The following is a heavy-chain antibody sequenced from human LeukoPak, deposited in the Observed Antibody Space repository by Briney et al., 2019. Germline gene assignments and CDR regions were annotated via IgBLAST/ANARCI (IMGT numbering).Heavy chain of an antibody. CDR1: GFTFSNAW. V-gene: IGHV3-15*07. D-gene: IGHD3-10*01. CDR2: IKSKTDGGTT. J-gene: IGHJ4*02. CDR3: TTDFVSGLLWFGELSNTDY. Sequence: GSLRLSCAASGFTFSNAWMNWVRQAPGKGLEWVGRIKSKTDGGTTDYAAPVKGRFTISRDDSKNALYLQMNSLKTEDTAVYYCTTDFVSGLLWFGELSNTDYWGQGTLVTVSS.